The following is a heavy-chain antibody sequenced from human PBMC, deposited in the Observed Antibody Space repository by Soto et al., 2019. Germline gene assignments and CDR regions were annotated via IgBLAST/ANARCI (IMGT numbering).Heavy chain of an antibody. CDR2: IYHSGST. Sequence: PSETLSLTCAVSGGSISSSNWWSWVRQPPGKGLEWIGEIYHSGSTNYNPSLKSRVTISVDKSKNQSSLKLSSVTAADTAVYYCASEYSSSSGGVYFDYWGQGTLVTVSS. J-gene: IGHJ4*02. CDR3: ASEYSSSSGGVYFDY. V-gene: IGHV4-4*02. D-gene: IGHD6-6*01. CDR1: GGSISSSNW.